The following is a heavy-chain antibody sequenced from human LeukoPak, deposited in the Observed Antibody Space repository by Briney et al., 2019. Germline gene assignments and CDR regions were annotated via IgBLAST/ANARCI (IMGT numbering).Heavy chain of an antibody. D-gene: IGHD7-27*01. CDR1: GFTFSNGW. CDR2: IKSKTDGGTA. CDR3: TALLGLTATLVY. J-gene: IGHJ4*02. Sequence: GGSLRLSCAASGFTFSNGWISWVRQAPGKGLEWVGRIKSKTDGGTAAYAAPVKGRFTISRDDSENTLYLQMNSLKSEDTAVYYCTALLGLTATLVYWGQGTLVTVSS. V-gene: IGHV3-15*01.